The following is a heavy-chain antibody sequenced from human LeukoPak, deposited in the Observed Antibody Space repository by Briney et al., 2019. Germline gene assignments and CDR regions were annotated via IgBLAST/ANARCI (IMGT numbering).Heavy chain of an antibody. D-gene: IGHD3-3*01. V-gene: IGHV4-4*07. CDR2: IYSTGST. Sequence: SETLSLTCTVSGDSISSYYCNWIRQPAGKGLEYIGRIYSTGSTNYNPSLKSRVTMSLDTSKNHFSLKLSSVTAADTAVYYCATTTSILAFDIWGQGTMVTVSS. J-gene: IGHJ3*02. CDR3: ATTTSILAFDI. CDR1: GDSISSYY.